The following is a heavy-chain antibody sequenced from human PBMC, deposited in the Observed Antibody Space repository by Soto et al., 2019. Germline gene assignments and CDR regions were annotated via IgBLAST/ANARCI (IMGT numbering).Heavy chain of an antibody. CDR1: GGSISSGGYY. V-gene: IGHV4-31*03. CDR2: IYYSGST. D-gene: IGHD2-15*01. Sequence: SETLSLTCTVSGGSISSGGYYWSWIRQHPGKGLEWIGYIYYSGSTYYNPSLKSRVTISVDTSKNQFSLKLSSVTAADTAVYYCARELLGGKDSGMDVWGQGTTVTVSS. J-gene: IGHJ6*02. CDR3: ARELLGGKDSGMDV.